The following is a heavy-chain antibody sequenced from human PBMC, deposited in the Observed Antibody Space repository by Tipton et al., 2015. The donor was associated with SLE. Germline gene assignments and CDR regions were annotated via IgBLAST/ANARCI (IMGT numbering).Heavy chain of an antibody. CDR2: IYYSGST. J-gene: IGHJ6*02. CDR1: GGSINPHY. D-gene: IGHD1-26*01. Sequence: TLSLTCTVSGGSINPHYWSWIRQPPGKGLEWIGYIYYSGSTNYNPSLKSRVTISVDTSQNQFSLKLTSVTAADTAVYYCARGGEWELPRDYYYYGMDVWGQGTTVTVSS. V-gene: IGHV4-59*08. CDR3: ARGGEWELPRDYYYYGMDV.